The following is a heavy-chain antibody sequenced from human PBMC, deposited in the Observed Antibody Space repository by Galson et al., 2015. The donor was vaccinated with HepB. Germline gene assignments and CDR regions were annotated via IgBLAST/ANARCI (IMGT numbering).Heavy chain of an antibody. CDR3: VRQGGAGIQALLGAFDY. V-gene: IGHV5-51*01. J-gene: IGHJ4*02. Sequence: QSGAEVKKPGESLEISCKGSGYNFSNYWIGWVRQMPGKGLEWMGLIYPGDSDTRYSPSFQGQVTISGDKSINTAYLQWRSLKASDTATYYCVRQGGAGIQALLGAFDYWGQGTLVTVSS. CDR2: IYPGDSDT. CDR1: GYNFSNYW. D-gene: IGHD5-18*01.